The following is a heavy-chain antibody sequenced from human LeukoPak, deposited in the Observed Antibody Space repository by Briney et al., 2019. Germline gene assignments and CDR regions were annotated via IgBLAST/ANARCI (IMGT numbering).Heavy chain of an antibody. CDR3: ARDFGRYYGSGSYFLYFDY. D-gene: IGHD3-10*01. CDR2: IYSGGST. Sequence: PGGSLRLYCAASGFTVSSNYMSLVRQAPGKGLEWVSVIYSGGSTYYADSVKGRFTISRDNSKNTLYLQMNSLRAEDTAVYYCARDFGRYYGSGSYFLYFDYWGQGTLATVSS. CDR1: GFTVSSNY. J-gene: IGHJ4*02. V-gene: IGHV3-53*01.